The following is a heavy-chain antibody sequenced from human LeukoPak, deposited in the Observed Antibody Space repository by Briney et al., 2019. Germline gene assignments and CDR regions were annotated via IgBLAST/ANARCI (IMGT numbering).Heavy chain of an antibody. Sequence: ASVKVSCKASGYTFTGYYMHWVRQAPGQGLEWMGRINPNSGGTNYAQKFQGGVTMTRDTSISTAYMEPSRVRSHDAALYYCAGGSGSYTRKSWGQGTLVTVSS. D-gene: IGHD1-26*01. CDR3: AGGSGSYTRKS. J-gene: IGHJ4*02. CDR2: INPNSGGT. V-gene: IGHV1-2*06. CDR1: GYTFTGYY.